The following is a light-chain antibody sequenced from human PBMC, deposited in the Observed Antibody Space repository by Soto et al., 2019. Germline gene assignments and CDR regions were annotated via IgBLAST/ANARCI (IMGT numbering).Light chain of an antibody. CDR2: DVS. J-gene: IGLJ2*01. Sequence: QSVLTQPASVSGSPGQSITISCTGTSTDIGGYDFDSWFQQHPGKAPKLMIFDVSNRPSGVSNRFSGSKSGNTASLTVSGLQAEDEADYYCSSYTSSSTRVVFGGGTKLTVL. V-gene: IGLV2-14*01. CDR1: STDIGGYDF. CDR3: SSYTSSSTRVV.